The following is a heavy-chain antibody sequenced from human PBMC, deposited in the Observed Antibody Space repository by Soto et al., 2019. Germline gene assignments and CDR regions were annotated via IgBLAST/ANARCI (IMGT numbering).Heavy chain of an antibody. D-gene: IGHD2-15*01. CDR1: GYTFTTYG. J-gene: IGHJ4*02. V-gene: IGHV1-18*01. CDR2: ISAYNDYT. Sequence: QVQLVQSGAEVKKPGASVKVSCKASGYTFTTYGISWVRQAPGQGLEWMGWISAYNDYTIYAQKLQGRVTMTTDTSTSIAYTELRSLRSDDTAVYYCGREYCSGGSCYSPDYWGQGTLVTVSS. CDR3: GREYCSGGSCYSPDY.